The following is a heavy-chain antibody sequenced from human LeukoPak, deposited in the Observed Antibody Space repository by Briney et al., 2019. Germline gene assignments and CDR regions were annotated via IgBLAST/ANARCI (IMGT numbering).Heavy chain of an antibody. V-gene: IGHV3-30-3*01. Sequence: GGSLRLSCAASGFTFSSYAMHWVRQAPGKGLEWVAVISYDGSNKYYADSVKGRFTISRDNSKNTLYLQMNSLRAEDTAVYYCARDRGVYYYYGMDVWGQGATVTVSS. J-gene: IGHJ6*02. D-gene: IGHD3-10*01. CDR3: ARDRGVYYYYGMDV. CDR1: GFTFSSYA. CDR2: ISYDGSNK.